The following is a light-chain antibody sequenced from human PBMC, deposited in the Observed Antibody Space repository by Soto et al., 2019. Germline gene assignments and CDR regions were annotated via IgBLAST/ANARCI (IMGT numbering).Light chain of an antibody. Sequence: DIQMTQSPSTLSASVGDRVTITCRASQSISSWLAWYQQKPGKAPKLLIYDASSLESGVPSRFSGSGSGTEFTLTISSLQPVDFATYYCQQYNSSMYTFGQGTKLEIK. CDR1: QSISSW. CDR3: QQYNSSMYT. V-gene: IGKV1-5*01. J-gene: IGKJ2*01. CDR2: DAS.